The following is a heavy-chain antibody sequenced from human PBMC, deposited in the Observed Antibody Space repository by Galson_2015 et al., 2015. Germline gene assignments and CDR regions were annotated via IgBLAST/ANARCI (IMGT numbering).Heavy chain of an antibody. CDR3: ARRRRSGTFDY. CDR2: ISSSGSTI. D-gene: IGHD1-26*01. CDR1: GFAFSDYY. Sequence: SLRLSCAASGFAFSDYYMSWLRQAPGKGLAWVSYISSSGSTIYYADSVKGRFTISRDNAMNSLYLQMNSLRAEDTAVYYCARRRRSGTFDYWGQGTLVTVSS. V-gene: IGHV3-11*01. J-gene: IGHJ4*02.